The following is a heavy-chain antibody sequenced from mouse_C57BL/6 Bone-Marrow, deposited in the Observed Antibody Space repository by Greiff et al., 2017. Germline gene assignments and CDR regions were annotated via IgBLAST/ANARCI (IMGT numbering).Heavy chain of an antibody. CDR1: GYTFTSYW. Sequence: QVQLQQPGAELVKPGASVKMSCKASGYTFTSYWITWVKQRPGQGLEWLGDIYPGSGSTNYNEKFKSKATLTVDTSSSTAYMQLSSLTSEDSAVYYCARRGDYDSDYIDYWGQGTSLTVSS. V-gene: IGHV1-55*01. CDR3: ARRGDYDSDYIDY. D-gene: IGHD2-4*01. J-gene: IGHJ2*02. CDR2: IYPGSGST.